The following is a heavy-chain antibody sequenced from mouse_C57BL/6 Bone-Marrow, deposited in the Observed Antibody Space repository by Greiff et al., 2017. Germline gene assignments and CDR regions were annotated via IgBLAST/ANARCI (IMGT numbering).Heavy chain of an antibody. D-gene: IGHD1-1*01. CDR2: IYPRSGNT. CDR3: ARKVSYYFSSSWFAY. CDR1: GYTFTSYG. J-gene: IGHJ3*01. V-gene: IGHV1-81*01. Sequence: VQLQESGAELARPGASVKLSCKASGYTFTSYGISWVKQRTGQGLEWIGEIYPRSGNTYYNEKFKGKATLTADKSSSTAYMELRSLTSEDSAVYFCARKVSYYFSSSWFAYWGHETLVTVSA.